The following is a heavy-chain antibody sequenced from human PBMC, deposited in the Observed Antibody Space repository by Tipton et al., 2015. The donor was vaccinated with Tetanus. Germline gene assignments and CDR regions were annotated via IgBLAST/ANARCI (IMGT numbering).Heavy chain of an antibody. V-gene: IGHV4-34*01. CDR1: GGSFSGYY. CDR2: INHSGST. J-gene: IGHJ4*02. CDR3: ARGLYCSGGSCYSHFDY. D-gene: IGHD2-15*01. Sequence: TLSLTCAVYGGSFSGYYWSWIRQPPGKGLEWIGEINHSGSTNYNPSLKSRVTISVDTSKNQFSLKLSSVTAADTAVYYCARGLYCSGGSCYSHFDYWGQGTLVTVSS.